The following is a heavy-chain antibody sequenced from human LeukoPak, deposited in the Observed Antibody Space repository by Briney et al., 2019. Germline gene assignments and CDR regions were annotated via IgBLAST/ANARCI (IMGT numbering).Heavy chain of an antibody. CDR1: GFTFRIYS. CDR3: AKVYCSSTSCYMDY. D-gene: IGHD2-2*02. Sequence: TGGSLRLSCAASGFTFRIYSMNWVRQAPGKGLEWVSYISSRSSSIYYTDSVKGRFTISRDNSKNTLYLQMNSLRAEDTAVYYCAKVYCSSTSCYMDYRGQGTLVTVSS. CDR2: ISSRSSSI. J-gene: IGHJ4*02. V-gene: IGHV3-48*01.